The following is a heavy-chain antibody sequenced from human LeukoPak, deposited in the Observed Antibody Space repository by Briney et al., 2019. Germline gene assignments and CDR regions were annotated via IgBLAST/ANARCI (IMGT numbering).Heavy chain of an antibody. V-gene: IGHV4-4*02. CDR1: GGSISSSNW. Sequence: SGTLSLTCAVSGGSISSSNWWSWVRQPPGKGLEWIGEIYHSGSTNYNPSLKSRVTISVDKSKNQFSLKLSSVTAADTAVYYCARDSVLLWIGELSRPRGFDPWGQGTLVTVSS. J-gene: IGHJ5*02. CDR3: ARDSVLLWIGELSRPRGFDP. CDR2: IYHSGST. D-gene: IGHD3-10*01.